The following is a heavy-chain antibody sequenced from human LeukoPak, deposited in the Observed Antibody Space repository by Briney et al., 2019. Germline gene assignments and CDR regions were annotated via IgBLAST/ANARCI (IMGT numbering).Heavy chain of an antibody. CDR2: ISSDGGAI. V-gene: IGHV3-48*01. Sequence: PGGSLRLSCAASGFTFSTYMMNWVRQTPGKGLEWVSYISSDGGAIYYADSVKGRFTISRDNAQKSLYLQMNSLRAEDTAVYYCVRELAHWGQGALVTVSS. CDR3: VRELAH. CDR1: GFTFSTYM. J-gene: IGHJ4*02.